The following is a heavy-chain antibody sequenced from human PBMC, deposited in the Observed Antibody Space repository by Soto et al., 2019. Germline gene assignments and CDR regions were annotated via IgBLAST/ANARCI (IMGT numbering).Heavy chain of an antibody. Sequence: PSETLSLTCAVSVGSISSDYFHCTWIRQSPGKGLEWIGYIHYTGSIMYNPSFKSRLTMAVDTTKNQFSLQLTSVTAADTAVYFCAREDDGGDRDYYGLDVWGQGTTVTVSS. CDR1: VGSISSDYFH. V-gene: IGHV4-30-4*08. CDR3: AREDDGGDRDYYGLDV. CDR2: IHYTGSI. D-gene: IGHD2-21*02. J-gene: IGHJ6*02.